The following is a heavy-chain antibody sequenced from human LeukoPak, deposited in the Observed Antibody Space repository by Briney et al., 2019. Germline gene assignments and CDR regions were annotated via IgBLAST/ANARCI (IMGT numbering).Heavy chain of an antibody. J-gene: IGHJ4*02. CDR2: IYHSGST. Sequence: SETLSLTCAVSGGSISSGGYSWSWIRQPPGKGLEWIGYIYHSGSTYYNPSLKSRVTISVDRSKNQFSLKLSSVTAADTAVYYCARGTVVTGYYFDYWGQGTLVTVSS. CDR3: ARGTVVTGYYFDY. D-gene: IGHD4-23*01. V-gene: IGHV4-30-2*01. CDR1: GGSISSGGYS.